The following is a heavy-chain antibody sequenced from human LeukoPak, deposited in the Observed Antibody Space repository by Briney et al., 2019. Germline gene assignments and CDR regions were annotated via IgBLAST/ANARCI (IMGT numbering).Heavy chain of an antibody. Sequence: PSETLSLTCTVSGGSISSSSYYWGWIRQPPGKGLEWIGSIYYSGSTYYNPSLKSRVTISVDTSKNQFSLKLSSVTAADTAVYYCARYYDSGASRGPKKTFDIWGQGTMVTVS. J-gene: IGHJ3*02. CDR2: IYYSGST. CDR1: GGSISSSSYY. D-gene: IGHD3-10*01. V-gene: IGHV4-39*07. CDR3: ARYYDSGASRGPKKTFDI.